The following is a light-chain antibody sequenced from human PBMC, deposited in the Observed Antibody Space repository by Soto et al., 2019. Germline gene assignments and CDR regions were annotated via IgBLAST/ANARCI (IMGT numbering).Light chain of an antibody. J-gene: IGKJ1*01. CDR3: KQYNNWPGT. CDR1: QSVSSN. CDR2: GAS. Sequence: MQSPAALSVSPGERATLSCRASQSVSSNLAWYQQKPGQAPRLLIYGASTRATGIPARFSGSGSGTEFTLTISSLQSEDFAVYYCKQYNNWPGTLGQGTKVDIK. V-gene: IGKV3-15*01.